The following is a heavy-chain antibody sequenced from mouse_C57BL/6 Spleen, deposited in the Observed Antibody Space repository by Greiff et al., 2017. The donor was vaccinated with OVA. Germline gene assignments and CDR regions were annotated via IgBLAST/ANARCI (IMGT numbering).Heavy chain of an antibody. D-gene: IGHD1-2*01. CDR1: GYAFTNYL. V-gene: IGHV1-54*01. CDR2: INPGSGGT. J-gene: IGHJ1*03. CDR3: ARDYGYQNWYFDV. Sequence: QVQLQQSGAELVRPGPSVKVSCKASGYAFTNYLIEWVKQRPGQGLEWIGVINPGSGGTNYNEKFKGKATLTADKSSSTAYKQRSSLTSEDSAVYFCARDYGYQNWYFDVWGTGTTLTVSS.